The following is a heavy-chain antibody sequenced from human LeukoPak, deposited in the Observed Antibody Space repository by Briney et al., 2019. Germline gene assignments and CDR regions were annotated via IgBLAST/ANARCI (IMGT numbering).Heavy chain of an antibody. CDR3: VKDRSFNRGEPIDY. J-gene: IGHJ4*02. D-gene: IGHD3-16*01. V-gene: IGHV3-20*04. CDR1: GFTFYMYA. Sequence: PGGSLRLSCQASGFTFYMYAMSWVRQAPGQGLEWVSGITWNGGSTGYADSVKGRFSISRDNAKDSLFLQMNSLRADDTALYYCVKDRSFNRGEPIDYWGQGTLVVVSS. CDR2: ITWNGGST.